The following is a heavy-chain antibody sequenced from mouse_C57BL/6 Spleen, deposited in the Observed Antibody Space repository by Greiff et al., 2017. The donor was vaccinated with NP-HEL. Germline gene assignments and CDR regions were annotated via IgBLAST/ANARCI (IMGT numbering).Heavy chain of an antibody. J-gene: IGHJ4*01. V-gene: IGHV1-80*01. Sequence: QVQLKESGAELVKPGASVKISCKASGYAFSSYWMNWVKQRPGKGLEWIGQIYPGDGDTNYNGKFKGKATLTADKSSSTAYMQLSSLTSEDSAVYFCAREVPNYYGSSPYAMDYWGQGTSVTVSS. CDR3: AREVPNYYGSSPYAMDY. CDR1: GYAFSSYW. D-gene: IGHD1-1*01. CDR2: IYPGDGDT.